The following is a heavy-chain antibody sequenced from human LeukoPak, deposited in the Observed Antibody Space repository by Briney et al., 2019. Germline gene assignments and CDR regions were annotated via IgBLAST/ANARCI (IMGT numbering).Heavy chain of an antibody. CDR1: GYSFTSYW. CDR2: IYPGDSDT. J-gene: IGHJ4*02. V-gene: IGHV5-51*01. Sequence: GESLKISCKGSGYSFTSYWIGWVRQMPGKGLEWMGIIYPGDSDTRYSPSFQGQVTISVDKSISTAYLQWSSLKASDAAMYYCARFLGEGYDYVWGSYRQKFYLDYWGQGTLVTVSS. CDR3: ARFLGEGYDYVWGSYRQKFYLDY. D-gene: IGHD3-16*02.